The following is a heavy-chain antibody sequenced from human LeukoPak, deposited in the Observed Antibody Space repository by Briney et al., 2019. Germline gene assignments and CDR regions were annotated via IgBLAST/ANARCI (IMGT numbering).Heavy chain of an antibody. D-gene: IGHD3-22*01. CDR3: ARDDDALYYDTSGYPTFDS. CDR2: IWYEGGNK. Sequence: GGSLRLSCAASGFNLSNYGMHWVRQAPGKGLEWVGVIWYEGGNKYYADSVKGRFTISRDKSKNTLFLQMNSLSAEDTAVYYCARDDDALYYDTSGYPTFDSWGQGTLVTVSS. J-gene: IGHJ4*02. V-gene: IGHV3-33*01. CDR1: GFNLSNYG.